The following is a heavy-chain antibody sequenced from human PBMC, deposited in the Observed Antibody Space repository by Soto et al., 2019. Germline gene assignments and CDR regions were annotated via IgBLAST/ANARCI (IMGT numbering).Heavy chain of an antibody. CDR1: GFNFSNYA. J-gene: IGHJ6*02. V-gene: IGHV3-23*01. CDR3: AKSDSSPIFGVVRYGMDV. Sequence: GGSLRLSCAGSGFNFSNYAMNWVRQTPGKGLEWVSAISGSGGSTKHADSVTGQFIISRDNSKNTLYLQMNSLRADDTAIYYCAKSDSSPIFGVVRYGMDVWGQGTTVTVSS. D-gene: IGHD3-3*01. CDR2: ISGSGGST.